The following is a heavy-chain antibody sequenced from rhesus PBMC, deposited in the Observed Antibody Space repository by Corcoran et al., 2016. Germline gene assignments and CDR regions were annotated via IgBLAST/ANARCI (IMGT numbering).Heavy chain of an antibody. D-gene: IGHD6-37*01. CDR1: GYRFTSSW. CDR2: IYPGDSDT. J-gene: IGHJ4*01. V-gene: IGHV5-43*02. Sequence: EVQLVQSCAEVKRPGWSLGLSCQPSGYRFTSSWIRGVRQMPGKGLEWMGSIYPGDSDTKYNPSFQGHVTISADKSISTTYLQWSSLKASDTATYYCAKKGGLYYFDYWGQGVLVTVSS. CDR3: AKKGGLYYFDY.